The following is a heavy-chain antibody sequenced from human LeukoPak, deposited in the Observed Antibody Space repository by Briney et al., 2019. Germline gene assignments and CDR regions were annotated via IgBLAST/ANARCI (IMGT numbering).Heavy chain of an antibody. J-gene: IGHJ4*02. D-gene: IGHD1-1*01. V-gene: IGHV3-7*03. CDR3: AKGLERESRLDS. CDR1: GFTFSSYG. Sequence: GALRLSCAASGFTFSSYGMSWVRQAPGKGLEWVANIKQDGSEKHYVDSVKGRFTISRDNAKNSLYLQMNSLRAEDTALYYCAKGLERESRLDSWGQGTLVTVSS. CDR2: IKQDGSEK.